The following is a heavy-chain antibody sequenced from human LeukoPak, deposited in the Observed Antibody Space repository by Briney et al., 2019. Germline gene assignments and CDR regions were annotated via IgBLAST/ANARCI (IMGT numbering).Heavy chain of an antibody. CDR1: GYTFTGYY. CDR2: INPNSGGT. D-gene: IGHD3-9*01. J-gene: IGHJ4*02. Sequence: ASVKVSCKASGYTFTGYYMHWVRQAPGQGLEWMGWINPNSGGTNYAQKFQGRVTMTRDTSISTAYMELSRLRSDDTAVYYCARDQSYDILTGYYYFDYWGQGTLGTVSS. V-gene: IGHV1-2*02. CDR3: ARDQSYDILTGYYYFDY.